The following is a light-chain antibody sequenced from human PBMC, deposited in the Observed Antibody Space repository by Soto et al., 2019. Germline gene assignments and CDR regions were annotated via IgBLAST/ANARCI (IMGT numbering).Light chain of an antibody. CDR2: GAS. CDR3: QQYGTSPPVT. V-gene: IGKV3-20*01. Sequence: EIVLTQFPGTLSLSPGERATLSCRASESVSSTYLAWYQHKPGQPPRLLIYGASSRATGIPDRFSGSGSGTDFTLTIGRLEPEDFAVYYCQQYGTSPPVTFGGGTKVAIK. CDR1: ESVSSTY. J-gene: IGKJ4*01.